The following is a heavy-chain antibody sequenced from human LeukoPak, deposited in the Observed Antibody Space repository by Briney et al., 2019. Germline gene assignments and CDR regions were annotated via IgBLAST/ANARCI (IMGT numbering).Heavy chain of an antibody. CDR3: ARDLVTVTKGFDV. D-gene: IGHD4-17*01. CDR2: INHSGST. V-gene: IGHV4-39*07. J-gene: IGHJ3*01. Sequence: SETLSLTCTVSGGSITGSTYYWGWIRQPPGKGLEWIGEINHSGSTNYNPSLKSRVTISVDTSKNQFSLKLSSVTAADTAVYYCARDLVTVTKGFDVWGQGTMVSVPS. CDR1: GGSITGSTYY.